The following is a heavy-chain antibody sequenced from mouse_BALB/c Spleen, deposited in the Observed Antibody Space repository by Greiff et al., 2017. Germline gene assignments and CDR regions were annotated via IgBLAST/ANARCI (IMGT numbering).Heavy chain of an antibody. CDR2: ISYSGST. V-gene: IGHV3-8*02. CDR1: GDSITSGY. CDR3: DSGGYGYDCYAMDY. D-gene: IGHD2-2*01. J-gene: IGHJ4*01. Sequence: VQLKESGPSFVKPSQTLSLTCAVTGDSITSGYWTWIRKIPGNKLEYMGYISYSGSTYYNPSLKSGNSITRDTSKNQYYLQLNSVSTEDTATYYCDSGGYGYDCYAMDYWGQGTSVTVSS.